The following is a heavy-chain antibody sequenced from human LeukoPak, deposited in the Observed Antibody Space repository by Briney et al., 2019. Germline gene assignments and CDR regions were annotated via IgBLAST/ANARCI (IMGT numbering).Heavy chain of an antibody. Sequence: PGRSLRLSCAASGFTFSSYAMHWVRQAPGKGLEWVAVISYDGSNKYYADSVKGRFTISRDNSKNTLYLQMNSLRAEDTAVYYCPRDITTVAAEGAFDIWGQGTMVTVSS. J-gene: IGHJ3*02. CDR1: GFTFSSYA. CDR2: ISYDGSNK. CDR3: PRDITTVAAEGAFDI. V-gene: IGHV3-30-3*01. D-gene: IGHD4-23*01.